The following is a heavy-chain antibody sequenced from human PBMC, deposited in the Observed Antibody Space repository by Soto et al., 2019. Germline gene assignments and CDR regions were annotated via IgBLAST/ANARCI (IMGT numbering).Heavy chain of an antibody. J-gene: IGHJ6*02. CDR1: GGSISSYY. CDR2: IYYSGST. V-gene: IGHV4-59*01. CDR3: ARVQESGSYSGYYYYYYGMDV. Sequence: SETLSLTCTVSGGSISSYYWSWIRQPPGKGLEWIGYIYYSGSTNYNPSLKSRVTISVDTSKNQFSLKLSSVTAADTAVYYCARVQESGSYSGYYYYYYGMDVWGQGTPVTASS. D-gene: IGHD1-26*01.